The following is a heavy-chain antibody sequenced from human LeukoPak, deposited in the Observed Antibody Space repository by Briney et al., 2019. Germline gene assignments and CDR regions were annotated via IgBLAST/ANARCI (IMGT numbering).Heavy chain of an antibody. CDR2: IFHSGGT. CDR1: GGSISSYY. CDR3: ARGVGSSGSYGYFDY. D-gene: IGHD1-26*01. J-gene: IGHJ4*02. Sequence: SETLSLTCTVSGGSISSYYWSWIRQPPGKGLEWIGYIFHSGGTNYNPSLKSRVTISVDTSKNQFSLKLSSVTAADTAVYYCARGVGSSGSYGYFDYWGQGTLVTVSS. V-gene: IGHV4-59*12.